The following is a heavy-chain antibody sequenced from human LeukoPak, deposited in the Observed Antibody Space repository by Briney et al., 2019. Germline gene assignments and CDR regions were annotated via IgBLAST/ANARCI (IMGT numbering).Heavy chain of an antibody. CDR2: INPNSGDT. CDR3: SRGELLFYY. CDR1: GYPFTDQF. D-gene: IGHD3-10*01. J-gene: IGHJ4*02. V-gene: IGHV1-2*02. Sequence: ASVRVSCKASGYPFTDQFINWVRQAPGRGLEWMGWINPNSGDTNYEKRFQGRVTMTRDTSIRTAYMDLTRLASDDTAVYYCSRGELLFYYWGQGTLVTVSS.